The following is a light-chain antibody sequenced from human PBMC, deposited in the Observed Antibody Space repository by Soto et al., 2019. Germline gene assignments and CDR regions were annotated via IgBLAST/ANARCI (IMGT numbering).Light chain of an antibody. J-gene: IGKJ5*01. V-gene: IGKV1-33*01. CDR2: DAS. CDR3: QQYDNLPLI. CDR1: QYSRKY. Sequence: IQMTQSPASLSASVGDRGTITCQATQYSRKYLNWYQQKPGKAPKLLIYDASSLETGVPSRFSGSGSGTDFTFTISSLQPEDFATYYCQQYDNLPLIFGQGTRLEIK.